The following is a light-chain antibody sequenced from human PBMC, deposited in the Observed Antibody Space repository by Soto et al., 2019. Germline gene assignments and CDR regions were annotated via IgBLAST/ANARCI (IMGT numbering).Light chain of an antibody. CDR1: QGISTW. CDR2: DAS. Sequence: DIPMTQSPSTLSASVGDRVTITCRASQGISTWLAWYQQRPGEAPKVMIYDASSLESGVASRFSGSGSETDFPLTISSLQADDFATYYCQHYNSYPFTFGPGTKVDIK. V-gene: IGKV1-5*01. CDR3: QHYNSYPFT. J-gene: IGKJ3*01.